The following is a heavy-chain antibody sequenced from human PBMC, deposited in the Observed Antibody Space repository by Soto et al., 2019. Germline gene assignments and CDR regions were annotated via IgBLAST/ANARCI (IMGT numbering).Heavy chain of an antibody. CDR1: GFTFSDYY. V-gene: IGHV3-11*01. CDR2: ISSSGSTI. J-gene: IGHJ5*02. Sequence: QVQLVESGGGLVKPGGSLRLSCAASGFTFSDYYMSWIRQAPGKGLEWVSYISSSGSTIYYADSVKGRFTISRDNAKNSLYLQMNSLRAEDTAVYYWARVAIPAARKTGEGWFDPWGQGTLVTVSS. CDR3: ARVAIPAARKTGEGWFDP. D-gene: IGHD2-2*01.